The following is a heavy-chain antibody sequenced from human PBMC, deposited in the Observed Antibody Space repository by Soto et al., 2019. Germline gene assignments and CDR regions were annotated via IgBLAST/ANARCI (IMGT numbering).Heavy chain of an antibody. CDR3: ARDPSPYDSSGYYDY. Sequence: ASVKVSCKASGYTFTGYYMHWVRQAPGQGLEWMGWINPNSGATNYAQKFQGWVTMTRDTSISTAYMELSRLKSDDTAVYYCARDPSPYDSSGYYDYWGQGTLVTAPQ. CDR2: INPNSGAT. D-gene: IGHD3-22*01. V-gene: IGHV1-2*04. J-gene: IGHJ4*02. CDR1: GYTFTGYY.